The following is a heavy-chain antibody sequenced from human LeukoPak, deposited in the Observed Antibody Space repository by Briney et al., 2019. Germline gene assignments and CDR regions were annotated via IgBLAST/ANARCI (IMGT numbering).Heavy chain of an antibody. V-gene: IGHV4-31*03. Sequence: SETLSLTCTVSGGSISSGGYYWSWIRQHPGKGLEWIGYIYYSGSTYYNPSLKSRVTISVDTSKNQFSLKLSSVTAADTAVYYCARDFVVVPAAPPLHRSYYYYGMDVWGQGTTVTVSS. CDR2: IYYSGST. D-gene: IGHD2-2*01. CDR1: GGSISSGGYY. CDR3: ARDFVVVPAAPPLHRSYYYYGMDV. J-gene: IGHJ6*02.